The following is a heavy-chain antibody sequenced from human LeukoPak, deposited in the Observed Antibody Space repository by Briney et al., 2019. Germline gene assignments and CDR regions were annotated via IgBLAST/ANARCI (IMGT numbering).Heavy chain of an antibody. J-gene: IGHJ4*02. V-gene: IGHV5-51*01. Sequence: ESLKIPLKGSGYSLTSYWLGWVRQMPGKGLEGMGNIYPGDSDTRYSPSFQGQVTISADKSISTAYLQWSSLKASDTAMYYCERHGYGDSDDFHYWGQGTLVTVSS. CDR2: IYPGDSDT. CDR1: GYSLTSYW. CDR3: ERHGYGDSDDFHY. D-gene: IGHD4-17*01.